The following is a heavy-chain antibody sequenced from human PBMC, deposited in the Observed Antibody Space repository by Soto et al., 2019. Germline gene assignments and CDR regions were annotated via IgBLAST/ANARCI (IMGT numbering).Heavy chain of an antibody. Sequence: PWETLSLTCTVSGCSISSSSYYWGLIRQPPGKGLEWIGSIYYSGSTYYNPSLKSRVTISVDTSKNQFSLKLSSVTAADTAVYYCARLRAYYYGSGSYYEPFDYWGQGTMVTVSS. CDR2: IYYSGST. D-gene: IGHD3-10*01. CDR3: ARLRAYYYGSGSYYEPFDY. V-gene: IGHV4-39*01. CDR1: GCSISSSSYY. J-gene: IGHJ4*02.